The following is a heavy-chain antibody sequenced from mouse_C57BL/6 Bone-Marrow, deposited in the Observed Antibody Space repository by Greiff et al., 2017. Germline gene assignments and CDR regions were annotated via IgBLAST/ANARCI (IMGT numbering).Heavy chain of an antibody. CDR3: TSEGLLYYAMDY. CDR1: GFTFSSYA. Sequence: EVHLVESGEGLVKPGGSLKLSCAASGFTFSSYAMSWVRQTPEKRLEWVAYINSGGDYIYYADTVKGRFTISRDNARNTLYLQMSSLKSEDTAMYYCTSEGLLYYAMDYWGQGTSVTVSS. J-gene: IGHJ4*01. V-gene: IGHV5-9-1*02. CDR2: INSGGDYI. D-gene: IGHD2-10*01.